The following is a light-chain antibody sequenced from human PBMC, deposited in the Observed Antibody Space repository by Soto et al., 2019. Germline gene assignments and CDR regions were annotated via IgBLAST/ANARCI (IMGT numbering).Light chain of an antibody. J-gene: IGLJ2*01. CDR1: SSDVGAYNY. Sequence: QSALTQPASVSGSPGQSITISCTGTSSDVGAYNYVSWYQQHPGKAPKLIIYEVSDRPSGVSNRFSGSKSGNTASLTISGLQAEDEADYYCSSFAGSRVLGLGGGTKRTVL. CDR2: EVS. V-gene: IGLV2-14*03. CDR3: SSFAGSRVLG.